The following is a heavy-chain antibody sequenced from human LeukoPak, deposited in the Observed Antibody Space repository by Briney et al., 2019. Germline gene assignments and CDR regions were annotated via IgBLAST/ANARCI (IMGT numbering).Heavy chain of an antibody. D-gene: IGHD2-2*02. CDR3: AREIRYCSSTSCDTQRYYYYGMDV. CDR2: ISAYNGNT. CDR1: GYTFTSYG. Sequence: GASVKVSCKASGYTFTSYGISWVRQAPGQGLEWMGWISAYNGNTNYAQKLQGRVTMTTDTSTSTAYMELRSLRSDDTAVYYCAREIRYCSSTSCDTQRYYYYGMDVWGQGTTVTVSS. J-gene: IGHJ6*02. V-gene: IGHV1-18*01.